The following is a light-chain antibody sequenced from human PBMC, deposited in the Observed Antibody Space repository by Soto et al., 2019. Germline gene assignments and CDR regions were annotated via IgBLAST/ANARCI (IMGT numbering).Light chain of an antibody. Sequence: DIQLTQSPSFLSASVGDRVTITCRASQGISSYLAWYQQKPGKAPKLLIYAASTLQSGVPSRFSGSGSGTEFTLTISSLQPGDFATYYCQQLNSYPFTFGGGTKVDIK. CDR1: QGISSY. CDR3: QQLNSYPFT. J-gene: IGKJ4*01. V-gene: IGKV1-9*01. CDR2: AAS.